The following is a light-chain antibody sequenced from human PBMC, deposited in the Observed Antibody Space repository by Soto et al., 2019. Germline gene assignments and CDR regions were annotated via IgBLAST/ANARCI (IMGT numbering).Light chain of an antibody. CDR3: QQYNNWPWT. V-gene: IGKV3-15*01. J-gene: IGKJ1*01. CDR1: RSVGNN. Sequence: EIVMTQSPATLSVSLGERATLSCRASRSVGNNLAWYQQKPGQAPRLLIYSASRRATGFPARFSGSGCGTDFTLTISSLQSEDFAVYYCQQYNNWPWTFGQGTKVDI. CDR2: SAS.